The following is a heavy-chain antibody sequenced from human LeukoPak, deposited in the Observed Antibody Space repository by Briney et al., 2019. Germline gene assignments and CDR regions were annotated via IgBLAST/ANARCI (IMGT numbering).Heavy chain of an antibody. CDR1: GFTVSSNY. CDR3: ARSGYYGSGSYSDY. V-gene: IGHV3-53*01. D-gene: IGHD3-10*01. J-gene: IGHJ4*02. Sequence: PGGSLRLSCAASGFTVSSNYMSWVRQAPGKGLEWVSVIYSGGSTYYADSVKGRFTISRDNAKNSLYLQMNSLRAEDTALYYRARSGYYGSGSYSDYWGQGTLVTVSS. CDR2: IYSGGST.